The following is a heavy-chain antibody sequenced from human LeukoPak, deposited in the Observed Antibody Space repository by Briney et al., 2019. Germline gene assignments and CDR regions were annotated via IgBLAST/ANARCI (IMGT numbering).Heavy chain of an antibody. Sequence: PGGSLRLSCAASGFTFSSYGMHWVRQAPGKGLEWVAFIRYDGSNKYYADSVKGRFTISRDNSKNTLYLQMNSLRAEDTAVYYCAKVRVYSSGPRDYWGQGTLVTVSS. D-gene: IGHD6-19*01. J-gene: IGHJ4*02. CDR3: AKVRVYSSGPRDY. CDR2: IRYDGSNK. CDR1: GFTFSSYG. V-gene: IGHV3-30*02.